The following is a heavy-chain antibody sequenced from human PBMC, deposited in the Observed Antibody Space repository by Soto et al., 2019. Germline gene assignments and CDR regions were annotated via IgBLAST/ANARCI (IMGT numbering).Heavy chain of an antibody. CDR2: INWNGDTT. J-gene: IGHJ4*02. Sequence: EVHLVDSGGGVVRPGGSLRLSCSASGFTFDDFTMTLVRQVPGKGLEWVAIINWNGDTTSYADSVRGRFTISRDNAKNSLFLQMNTLRAEDTAFYHCARNRDDSTGYYDYWGQGTLVTVSS. V-gene: IGHV3-20*01. CDR1: GFTFDDFT. D-gene: IGHD3-22*01. CDR3: ARNRDDSTGYYDY.